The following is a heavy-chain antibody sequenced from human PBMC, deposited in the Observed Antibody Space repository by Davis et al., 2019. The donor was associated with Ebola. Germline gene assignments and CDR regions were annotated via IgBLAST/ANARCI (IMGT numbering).Heavy chain of an antibody. V-gene: IGHV3-7*01. CDR2: INPDGSEE. CDR1: RITFSSYW. J-gene: IGHJ4*02. CDR3: VRDKEDLIWIGEQCFDY. Sequence: PGGSLRLSCAVSRITFSSYWMSWVRQAPGKGLEWVANINPDGSEEYYADSVKGRFTISRDNAKNSLFLQMKSLRVEDTAVYYCVRDKEDLIWIGEQCFDYWGQGTLVSVSS. D-gene: IGHD3-10*01.